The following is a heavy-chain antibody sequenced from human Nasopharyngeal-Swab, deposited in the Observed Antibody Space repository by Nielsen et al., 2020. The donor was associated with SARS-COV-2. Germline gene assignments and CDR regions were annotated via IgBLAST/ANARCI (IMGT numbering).Heavy chain of an antibody. D-gene: IGHD6-19*01. J-gene: IGHJ4*02. Sequence: WIRQRPGKGLEWVGRIKSKTDGGTTDYAAPVKGRFTISRDDSKNTLYLQMNSLKTEDTAVYYCTTGRTGIAVAGTDYWGQGTLVTVSS. CDR3: TTGRTGIAVAGTDY. V-gene: IGHV3-15*07. CDR2: IKSKTDGGTT.